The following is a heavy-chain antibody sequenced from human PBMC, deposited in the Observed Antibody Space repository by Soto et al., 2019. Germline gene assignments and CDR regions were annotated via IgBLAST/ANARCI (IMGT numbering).Heavy chain of an antibody. CDR3: TRVISGSSGLFDY. D-gene: IGHD1-26*01. V-gene: IGHV3-74*01. CDR1: GFTFSNYW. Sequence: EVQLVEAGGDLVQPGGSLRLSCVTSGFTFSNYWMHWVRQSPGKGPEWVSRISTDGRTTNYADSVKGRFIISRDNAQNTLYLQMNSLRAEGSALYHCTRVISGSSGLFDYWGQGTLVTVSS. J-gene: IGHJ4*02. CDR2: ISTDGRTT.